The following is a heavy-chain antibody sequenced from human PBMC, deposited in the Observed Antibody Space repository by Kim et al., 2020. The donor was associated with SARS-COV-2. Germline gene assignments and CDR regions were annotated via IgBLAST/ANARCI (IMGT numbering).Heavy chain of an antibody. CDR3: AREGSIRGAWFDP. V-gene: IGHV6-1*01. Sequence: YAGSGKSRITINPDTSKNQFSLQLNSVTPEDTAVYYCAREGSIRGAWFDPWGQGTLVTVSS. D-gene: IGHD2-15*01. J-gene: IGHJ5*02.